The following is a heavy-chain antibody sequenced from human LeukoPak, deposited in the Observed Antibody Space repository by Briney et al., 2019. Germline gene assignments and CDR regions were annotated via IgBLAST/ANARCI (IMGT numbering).Heavy chain of an antibody. J-gene: IGHJ4*02. Sequence: SETLSLTCTVSGGSISSYYWSWIRQPPGKGLEWIGYIYYSGSTNYNPSLKSRVTISGDTSKNQFSLRLSSVTAADTAVYYCARASYSYDINGWVPFDYWGQGTLVTVSS. CDR3: ARASYSYDINGWVPFDY. CDR2: IYYSGST. CDR1: GGSISSYY. V-gene: IGHV4-59*08. D-gene: IGHD3-22*01.